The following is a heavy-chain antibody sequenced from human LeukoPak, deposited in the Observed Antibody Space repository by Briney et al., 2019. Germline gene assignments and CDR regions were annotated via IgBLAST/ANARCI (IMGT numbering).Heavy chain of an antibody. Sequence: GGSLRLSCAASGFIFSDYYMSWIRQAPGKGLVWVSRIKSDGSTTTYADSVKGRFTISRDNAKNTLYLQMNSLRAEDTAVYYCARVVDTHFDYWGQGTLVTVSS. CDR3: ARVVDTHFDY. CDR1: GFIFSDYY. V-gene: IGHV3-74*01. J-gene: IGHJ4*02. CDR2: IKSDGSTT. D-gene: IGHD5-18*01.